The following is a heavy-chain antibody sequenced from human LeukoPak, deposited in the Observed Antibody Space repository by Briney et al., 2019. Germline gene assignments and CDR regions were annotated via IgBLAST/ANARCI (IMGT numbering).Heavy chain of an antibody. V-gene: IGHV7-4-1*02. CDR3: AKQGPGSCGSTSCYGFDY. D-gene: IGHD2-2*01. Sequence: ASVKVSCKASGYTYTSYAMNWVRQAPGQGLEWMGWINTNTGNPTYAQGFTGRFVFSLDTSVSTAYLQINSLKAEDTAVYYCAKQGPGSCGSTSCYGFDYWGQGTLVTVSS. J-gene: IGHJ4*02. CDR2: INTNTGNP. CDR1: GYTYTSYA.